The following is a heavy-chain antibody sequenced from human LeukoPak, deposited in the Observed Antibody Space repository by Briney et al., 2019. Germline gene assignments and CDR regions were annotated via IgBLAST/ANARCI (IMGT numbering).Heavy chain of an antibody. CDR3: ARTLFPNWFDP. CDR2: IYYSGIT. J-gene: IGHJ5*02. Sequence: KSSETLSLTCTVSGGSISSYYWSWIRQPPGKGLEWIGYIYYSGITNYNPSLKSRVTISADTSKNQFSLKLSSVTAADTAVYYCARTLFPNWFDPWGQGTQVTVSS. CDR1: GGSISSYY. V-gene: IGHV4-59*08.